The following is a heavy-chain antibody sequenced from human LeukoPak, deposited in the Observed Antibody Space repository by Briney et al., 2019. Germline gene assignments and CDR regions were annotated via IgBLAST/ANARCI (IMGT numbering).Heavy chain of an antibody. V-gene: IGHV3-53*01. Sequence: PGGSLRLSCAASGFTVSSYYMSWVRQAPGKRLEWVSLLYSGGRTYYVDSVKGRFTISRDNSKNTLYLQMNSLRAEDTAVYYCARGGWGYYDSSGYSGDPFDIWGQGTMVTVSS. CDR2: LYSGGRT. D-gene: IGHD3-22*01. CDR1: GFTVSSYY. CDR3: ARGGWGYYDSSGYSGDPFDI. J-gene: IGHJ3*02.